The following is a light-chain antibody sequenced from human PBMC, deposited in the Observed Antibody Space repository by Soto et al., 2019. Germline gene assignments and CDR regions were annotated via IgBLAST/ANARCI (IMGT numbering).Light chain of an antibody. V-gene: IGKV2-28*01. CDR1: QSLLHSNGYNY. Sequence: DIVMTQSPLSLSVTPGEPASISCRSSQSLLHSNGYNYLDWYLQKPGQSPQLLIYLGSNRASGVPDRFSGSGSGTDFTLKISRVEAEDVGVYYCMQALQTPPAFGQGTKVEIK. J-gene: IGKJ1*01. CDR2: LGS. CDR3: MQALQTPPA.